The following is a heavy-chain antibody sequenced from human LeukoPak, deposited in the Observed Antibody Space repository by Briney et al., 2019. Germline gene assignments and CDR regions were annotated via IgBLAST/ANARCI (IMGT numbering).Heavy chain of an antibody. V-gene: IGHV3-30*04. CDR2: ISYDGSNK. D-gene: IGHD5-18*01. Sequence: GRSLRLSCAASGFTFSSYAMHWVRQAPGKGLEWVAVISYDGSNKYYADSVKGRFTISRDNSKNTLYLQMNGLRAEDTAVYYCARDQQLWADYYYYGMDVWGKGTTVTVSS. CDR1: GFTFSSYA. J-gene: IGHJ6*04. CDR3: ARDQQLWADYYYYGMDV.